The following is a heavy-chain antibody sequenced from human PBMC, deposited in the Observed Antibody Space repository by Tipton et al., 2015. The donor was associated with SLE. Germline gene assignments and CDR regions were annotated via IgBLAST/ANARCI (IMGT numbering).Heavy chain of an antibody. CDR1: GGSISSSSYY. V-gene: IGHV4-39*07. CDR2: IYYSGST. D-gene: IGHD2-21*01. J-gene: IGHJ3*02. Sequence: TLSLTCTVSGGSISSSSYYWGWIRQPPGKGLEWIGSIYYSGSTYYNPSLKSRVTISVDTSKNQFSLKLSSVTAADTAVYYCARQGVVVIATPDAFDIWGQGTMVTVSS. CDR3: ARQGVVVIATPDAFDI.